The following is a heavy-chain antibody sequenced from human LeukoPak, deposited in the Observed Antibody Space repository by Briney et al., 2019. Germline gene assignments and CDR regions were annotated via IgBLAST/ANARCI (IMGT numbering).Heavy chain of an antibody. CDR2: IYPGDSDT. CDR3: ASTYYYDSSGYSAKAFDI. CDR1: GYSFTSYW. Sequence: GESLKISCKGSGYSFTSYWIGWVRQMPGKGLEWMGIIYPGDSDTRYSPSFQGQVTISADKSISTAYLQWSSLKASDTAMYYCASTYYYDSSGYSAKAFDIWGQGTMVTVCS. V-gene: IGHV5-51*01. J-gene: IGHJ3*02. D-gene: IGHD3-22*01.